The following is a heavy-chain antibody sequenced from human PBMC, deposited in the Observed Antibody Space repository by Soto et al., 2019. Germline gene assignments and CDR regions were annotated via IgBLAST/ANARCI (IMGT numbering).Heavy chain of an antibody. Sequence: PSETLSLTCTVSGGSVSSESHYWSWIRQTPGKGLEWIGYIYYTGSTNYNPSLKGRVTMSVDTSRDQVSLRLRSVTRADTAVYYCARDQYGFRSGSYYYAMEAWGQGTKVTVSS. V-gene: IGHV4-61*01. CDR1: GGSVSSESHY. J-gene: IGHJ6*02. D-gene: IGHD3-3*01. CDR2: IYYTGST. CDR3: ARDQYGFRSGSYYYAMEA.